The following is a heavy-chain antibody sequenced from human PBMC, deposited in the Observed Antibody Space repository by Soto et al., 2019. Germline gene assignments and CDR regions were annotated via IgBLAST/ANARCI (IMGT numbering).Heavy chain of an antibody. V-gene: IGHV1-2*06. CDR3: ARDGNFALRGYSFGFDF. J-gene: IGHJ4*02. Sequence: ASVKVSCKASGYTFTSYYMHWVRQAPGQGLEWMGRMNVDTGGTTYAHKFQGRVTMTRDTSIRTAYLEVSSVKSDDTAMYYCARDGNFALRGYSFGFDFWGQGTLVTVSS. D-gene: IGHD5-18*01. CDR1: GYTFTSYY. CDR2: MNVDTGGT.